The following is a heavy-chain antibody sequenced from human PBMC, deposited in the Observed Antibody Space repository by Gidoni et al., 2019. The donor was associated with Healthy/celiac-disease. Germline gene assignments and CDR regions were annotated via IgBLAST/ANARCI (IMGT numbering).Heavy chain of an antibody. CDR1: GYTFTSYY. CDR3: ATRSAPGYSSSWFDY. V-gene: IGHV1-46*03. J-gene: IGHJ4*02. Sequence: QVQLVQSGAEVKKPGASVKVSCKASGYTFTSYYMHWVRQAPGQGLEWMGIINPSGGSTSYAQKFQGRVTMTRDTSTSTVYMELSSLRSEDTAVYYCATRSAPGYSSSWFDYWGQGNLVTVSS. CDR2: INPSGGST. D-gene: IGHD6-13*01.